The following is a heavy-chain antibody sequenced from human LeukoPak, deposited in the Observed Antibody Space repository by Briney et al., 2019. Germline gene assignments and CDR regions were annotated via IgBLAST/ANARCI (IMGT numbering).Heavy chain of an antibody. CDR3: AKGEAYCGGDCYPD. V-gene: IGHV3-53*01. Sequence: PGGSLRLSCAASGFTVSSNYMSWVRQAPGKGLEWVSVIYSGGSTYYADSVKGRFTISRDSSKNTLYLQMNSLRAEDTAVYYCAKGEAYCGGDCYPDWGQGTLVTVSS. D-gene: IGHD2-21*02. CDR2: IYSGGST. CDR1: GFTVSSNY. J-gene: IGHJ4*02.